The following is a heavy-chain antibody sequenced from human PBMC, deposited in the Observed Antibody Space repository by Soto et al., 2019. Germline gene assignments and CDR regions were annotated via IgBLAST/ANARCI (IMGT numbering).Heavy chain of an antibody. CDR2: INHSGST. D-gene: IGHD2-2*01. J-gene: IGHJ5*02. Sequence: PSETLSLTCAVYGGSFSGYYWSWIRQPPGKGLEWIGEINHSGSTNYNPSLKSRVTISVDTSKNQFSLKLSSVTAADTAVYYCARGQTPSICCSSTSCYSFWFDPWGQGTLVTVSS. CDR3: ARGQTPSICCSSTSCYSFWFDP. V-gene: IGHV4-34*01. CDR1: GGSFSGYY.